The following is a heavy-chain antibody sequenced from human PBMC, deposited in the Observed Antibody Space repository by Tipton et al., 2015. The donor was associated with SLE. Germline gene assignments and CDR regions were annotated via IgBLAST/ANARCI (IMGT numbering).Heavy chain of an antibody. D-gene: IGHD2-15*01. V-gene: IGHV4-59*02. CDR2: IHYNRDT. CDR1: GASVSIHY. CDR3: ARGSVVADDF. J-gene: IGHJ4*02. Sequence: TLSLTCTVSGASVSIHYWNWIRQTPGKGLEWIGYIHYNRDTNYHPSLKRRVTISVDTSKNQLSLKLTSVTAADTAVYYCARGSVVADDFWGQGTLVTVSS.